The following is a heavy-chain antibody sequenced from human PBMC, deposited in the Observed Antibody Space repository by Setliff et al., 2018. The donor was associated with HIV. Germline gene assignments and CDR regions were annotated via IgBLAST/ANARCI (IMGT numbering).Heavy chain of an antibody. CDR1: GDSINSANSY. V-gene: IGHV4-39*01. J-gene: IGHJ6*03. Sequence: SETLSLTCAVYGDSINSANSYWGWIRQPPGKGLEWVATVYNTGRTFYNPSLQSRFTISIDTSRHQFSLKVTSVTAADTAVYYCARHQFSYYDFWSGSLYYMDVWGKGTTVTVSS. D-gene: IGHD3-3*01. CDR3: ARHQFSYYDFWSGSLYYMDV. CDR2: VYNTGRT.